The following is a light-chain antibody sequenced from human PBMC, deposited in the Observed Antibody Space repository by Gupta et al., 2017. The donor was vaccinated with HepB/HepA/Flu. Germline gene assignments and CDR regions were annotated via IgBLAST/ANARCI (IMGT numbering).Light chain of an antibody. V-gene: IGLV1-47*02. CDR3: AAWDNSRSDYV. CDR1: SSNVGRDN. J-gene: IGLJ1*01. CDR2: NDD. Sequence: VLTQPPSASGTPGQRVAISCSGSSSNVGRDNVYWYRQLPGTAPKLLIYNDDRRPSGVPDRFSGSKYGTSAAVTISGLRAEDEADYYCAAWDNSRSDYVFGTGTWVTVL.